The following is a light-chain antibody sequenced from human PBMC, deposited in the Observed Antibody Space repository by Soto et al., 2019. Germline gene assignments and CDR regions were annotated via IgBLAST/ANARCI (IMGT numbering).Light chain of an antibody. J-gene: IGKJ1*01. CDR1: PIVSSSY. CDR2: GAS. Sequence: EIVLTQSPGTLSLSPWERATLSCRASPIVSSSYLAWYQQKPGQAPRLLIYGASSRATGIPDRFSGSGSGTDFTLTISRLEPEDFAVYYCQQYGSSPFGQGTKVEIK. V-gene: IGKV3-20*01. CDR3: QQYGSSP.